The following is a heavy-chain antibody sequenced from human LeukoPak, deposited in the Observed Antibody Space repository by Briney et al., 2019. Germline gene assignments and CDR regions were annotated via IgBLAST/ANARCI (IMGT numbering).Heavy chain of an antibody. D-gene: IGHD3-16*01. CDR2: IYYSGST. CDR3: ARRGAGGPFDY. CDR1: GGSISSYY. Sequence: TSETLSLTCTVSGGSISSYYWSWIRQPPGKGLEWIGYIYYSGSTNYNPSLKSRVTISVDTSKNQFSLKLSSVTAADTAVYYCARRGAGGPFDYWGQGTLVTVSS. V-gene: IGHV4-59*01. J-gene: IGHJ4*02.